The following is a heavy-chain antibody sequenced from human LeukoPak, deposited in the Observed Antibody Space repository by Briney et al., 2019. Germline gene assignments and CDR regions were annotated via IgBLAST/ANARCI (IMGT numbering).Heavy chain of an antibody. D-gene: IGHD3-16*01. V-gene: IGHV1-69*04. CDR2: IIPILGIA. J-gene: IGHJ5*02. CDR1: GGTFSSYT. Sequence: ASVKVSCKASGGTFSSYTISWVRQAPGRGLEWMGRIIPILGIANYAQKFQGRVTITADKSTSTAYMELSSLRSEDTAVYYCARDWGSRGENWFDPWGQGTLVTVSS. CDR3: ARDWGSRGENWFDP.